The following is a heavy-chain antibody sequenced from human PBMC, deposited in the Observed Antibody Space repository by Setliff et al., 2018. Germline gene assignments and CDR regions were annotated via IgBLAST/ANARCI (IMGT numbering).Heavy chain of an antibody. CDR2: IHHSGST. J-gene: IGHJ3*02. Sequence: PSETLSLTCTVSGVSITSHYWSWIRQPPGRALEWIGYIHHSGSTNYNPSLKSRVTLSMDTSRNHLSLNLTSLTAADTALYYCARDNIGPDALDIWGQGTMVTVSS. CDR1: GVSITSHY. V-gene: IGHV4-59*11. CDR3: ARDNIGPDALDI.